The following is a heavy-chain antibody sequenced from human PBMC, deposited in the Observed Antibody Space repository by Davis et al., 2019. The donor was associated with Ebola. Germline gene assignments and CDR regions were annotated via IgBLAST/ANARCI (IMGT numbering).Heavy chain of an antibody. Sequence: GESLKISCAASGFRFEEYAMSWVRQAPGKGLEWVGFIRSKGFGGKTGYAASMKGRITISRDDSKSIAYLQMNSLKIEDTAVYYCTRDLKQRPPSYYYGMDVWGQGTTVTVSS. CDR2: IRSKGFGGKT. CDR3: TRDLKQRPPSYYYGMDV. D-gene: IGHD6-25*01. CDR1: GFRFEEYA. J-gene: IGHJ6*02. V-gene: IGHV3-49*04.